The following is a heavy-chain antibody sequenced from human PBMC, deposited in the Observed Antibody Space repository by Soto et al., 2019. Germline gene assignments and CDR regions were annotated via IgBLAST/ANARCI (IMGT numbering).Heavy chain of an antibody. J-gene: IGHJ3*02. Sequence: QLQLQESGPGLVKPSETLSLTCPVSGGSISSSSYYWGWLRQPPGKGLEWIGSIYYSGSTYYNPSLKSRVTISVDTSKNQFSLKLSSVTAADTAVYYGARHHCGGDCFYPYAFDIWGQGTMVTVSS. D-gene: IGHD2-21*02. CDR3: ARHHCGGDCFYPYAFDI. CDR1: GGSISSSSYY. V-gene: IGHV4-39*01. CDR2: IYYSGST.